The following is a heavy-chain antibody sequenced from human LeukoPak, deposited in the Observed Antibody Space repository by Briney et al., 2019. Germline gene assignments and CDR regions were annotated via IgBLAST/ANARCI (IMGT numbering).Heavy chain of an antibody. CDR3: ARGDGFLPNNYCDSSNWFDP. CDR1: GFTFSSYG. D-gene: IGHD3-22*01. Sequence: GGSLRLSCAASGFTFSSYGMYWVRQAPGKGLEWVAVIWYDGSNKYYADSVKGRFTISRDNSKNTLYLQMNSLRAEDTAVYYCARGDGFLPNNYCDSSNWFDPWGQGTLVTVSS. J-gene: IGHJ5*02. CDR2: IWYDGSNK. V-gene: IGHV3-33*01.